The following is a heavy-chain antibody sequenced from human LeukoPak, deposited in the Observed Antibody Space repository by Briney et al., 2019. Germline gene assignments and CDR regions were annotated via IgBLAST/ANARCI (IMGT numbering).Heavy chain of an antibody. V-gene: IGHV1-46*01. Sequence: VASVKVSCKASGYTFTSYYMHWVRQAPGQGLEWMGIINPSGGSTNYAQKFQGRVTMTRDTSTSTVYMELSSLRSEDTAVYYCAREAAGNNWFDPWGQGTLVTVSS. CDR3: AREAAGNNWFDP. CDR1: GYTFTSYY. J-gene: IGHJ5*02. D-gene: IGHD6-13*01. CDR2: INPSGGST.